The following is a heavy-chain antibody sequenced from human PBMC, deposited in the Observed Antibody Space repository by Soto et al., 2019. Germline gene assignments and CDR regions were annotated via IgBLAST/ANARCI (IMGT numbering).Heavy chain of an antibody. CDR2: INHSGST. Sequence: PSETLSLTCAVYGGSFSGYYWSWIRQPPWKGLEWIGEINHSGSTNYNPSLKSRVTISVDTSKNQFSLKLSSVTAADTAVYYCARGGYDFWSGYYYYGMDVWGQGTTVTVSS. CDR3: ARGGYDFWSGYYYYGMDV. D-gene: IGHD3-3*01. J-gene: IGHJ6*02. V-gene: IGHV4-34*01. CDR1: GGSFSGYY.